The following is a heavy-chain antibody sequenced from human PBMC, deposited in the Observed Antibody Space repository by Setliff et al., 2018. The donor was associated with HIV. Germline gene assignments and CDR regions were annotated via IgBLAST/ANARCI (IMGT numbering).Heavy chain of an antibody. CDR3: AGESSIAVAEYFQH. CDR2: ISSNGGST. J-gene: IGHJ1*01. CDR1: GFTFSSYV. V-gene: IGHV3-64*04. D-gene: IGHD6-19*01. Sequence: PVGSLRLSCSASGFTFSSYVMHWVRQAPGKGLEYVSAISSNGGSTYYADSVKGRFTISRDNSKNTLYLQMNSLRAEDTAVYYCAGESSIAVAEYFQHWGQGTLVTV.